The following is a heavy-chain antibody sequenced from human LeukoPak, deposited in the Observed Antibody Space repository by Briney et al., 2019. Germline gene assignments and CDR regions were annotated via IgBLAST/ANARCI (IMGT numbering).Heavy chain of an antibody. J-gene: IGHJ4*02. D-gene: IGHD2-2*02. CDR2: ISGSGGST. CDR3: AKAKYQLLYYDY. CDR1: GFTFSSYW. V-gene: IGHV3-23*01. Sequence: GGSLRLSCAASGFTFSSYWMSWVCQAPGKGLEWVSAISGSGGSTYYADSVKGRFTISRDNSKNTLYLQMNSLRAEDTAVYYCAKAKYQLLYYDYWGQGTLVTVSS.